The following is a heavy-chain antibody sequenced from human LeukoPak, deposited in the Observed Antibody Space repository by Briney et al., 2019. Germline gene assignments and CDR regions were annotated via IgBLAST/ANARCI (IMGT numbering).Heavy chain of an antibody. D-gene: IGHD3-10*01. CDR3: ARDQSITMVRGVLDY. J-gene: IGHJ4*02. V-gene: IGHV4-4*07. CDR1: GGSISSYY. Sequence: SETLSLTCTVSGGSISSYYWSWIRQPAGKGLEWIGRIYTSGSTNYNPSLKSRVTMSVDTSKNQFSLKLSSVTAADTAVYYCARDQSITMVRGVLDYWGQGTLVTVSS. CDR2: IYTSGST.